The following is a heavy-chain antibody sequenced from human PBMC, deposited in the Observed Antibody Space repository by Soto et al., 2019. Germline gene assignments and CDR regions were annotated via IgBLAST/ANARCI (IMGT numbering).Heavy chain of an antibody. CDR3: AKAVRYGDPPVWAYYYYYMDV. CDR1: GFTFSSYA. J-gene: IGHJ6*03. CDR2: ISGSGGST. V-gene: IGHV3-23*01. D-gene: IGHD4-17*01. Sequence: EVQLLESGGGLVQPGGSLRLSCAASGFTFSSYAMSWVRQAPGKGLEWVSAISGSGGSTYYADSVKGRFTISRDNSKNTLYLQMNSLRAEDTAVYYCAKAVRYGDPPVWAYYYYYMDVWGIGTTVTVSS.